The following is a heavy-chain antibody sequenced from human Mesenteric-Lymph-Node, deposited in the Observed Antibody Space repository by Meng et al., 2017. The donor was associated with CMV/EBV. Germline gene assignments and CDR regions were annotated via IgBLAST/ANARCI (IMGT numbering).Heavy chain of an antibody. Sequence: SCKASGYTFTGYYMHWVRQAPGKGLEWVSYISSSGSTIYYADSVKGRFTISRDNAKNSLYLQMNSLRAEDTAVYYCARERDTAMGTNIDYWGQGTLVTVSS. CDR1: GYTFTGYY. D-gene: IGHD5-18*01. J-gene: IGHJ4*02. V-gene: IGHV3-48*03. CDR3: ARERDTAMGTNIDY. CDR2: ISSSGSTI.